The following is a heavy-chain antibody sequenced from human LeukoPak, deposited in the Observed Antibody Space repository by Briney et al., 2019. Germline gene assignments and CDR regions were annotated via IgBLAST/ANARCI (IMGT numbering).Heavy chain of an antibody. Sequence: GGSLRLSCAATGFTFKDYGMHWVRQPPGKGLEWVSSINWNGGGTDYADSVKGRFTISRDNAKNSLYLQLSSLRPEDTALYYCAKHMRATNTYSFFGLDVWAQGTTVTVSS. CDR1: GFTFKDYG. CDR2: INWNGGGT. J-gene: IGHJ6*02. V-gene: IGHV3-9*01. D-gene: IGHD1-26*01. CDR3: AKHMRATNTYSFFGLDV.